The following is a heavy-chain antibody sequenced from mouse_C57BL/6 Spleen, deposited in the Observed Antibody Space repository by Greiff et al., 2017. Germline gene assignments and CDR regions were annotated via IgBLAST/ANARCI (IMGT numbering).Heavy chain of an antibody. J-gene: IGHJ4*01. CDR3: ARESYEHYYAMDY. CDR2: INPNYGTT. Sequence: EVKLQESGPELVKPGASVKISCKASGYSFTDYNMNWVKQSNGKSLEWIGVINPNYGTTSYNQKFKGKATLTVDQSSSTAYMQLNSLTSEDSAVYYCARESYEHYYAMDYWGQGTSVTVSS. D-gene: IGHD2-3*01. V-gene: IGHV1-39*01. CDR1: GYSFTDYN.